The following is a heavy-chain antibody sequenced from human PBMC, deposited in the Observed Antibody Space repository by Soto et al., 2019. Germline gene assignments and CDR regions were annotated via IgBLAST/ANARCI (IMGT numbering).Heavy chain of an antibody. V-gene: IGHV3-30*18. CDR2: ISYDGTNK. Sequence: GGSLRLSCAASGFTFSSYGMHWVRQAPGKGLEWVAAISYDGTNKYYVDSVKGRFTISRDNSKNTLYLQMKSLRAEDTAVYYFAKGEIQLWSFDYWGQGTLVTVSS. CDR1: GFTFSSYG. D-gene: IGHD5-18*01. J-gene: IGHJ4*02. CDR3: AKGEIQLWSFDY.